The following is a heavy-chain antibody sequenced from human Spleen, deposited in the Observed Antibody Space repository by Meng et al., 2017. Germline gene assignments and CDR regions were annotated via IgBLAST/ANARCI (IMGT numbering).Heavy chain of an antibody. D-gene: IGHD4-11*01. V-gene: IGHV4-34*01. CDR1: GGSFSDYY. CDR2: INHSGST. J-gene: IGHJ4*02. CDR3: ARGPTTMAHDFDY. Sequence: QGHIQPLGAGLCRPSELLPFTVVVSGGSFSDYYWSGIRQPPGKGLEWIGEINHSGSTNYNPSPESRATISVDTSQNNLSLKLSSVTAADSAVYYCARGPTTMAHDFDYWGQGTLVTVSS.